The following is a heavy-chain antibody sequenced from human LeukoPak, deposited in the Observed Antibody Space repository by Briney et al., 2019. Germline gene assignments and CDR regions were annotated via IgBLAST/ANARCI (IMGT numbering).Heavy chain of an antibody. CDR1: GFTFSSYS. J-gene: IGHJ4*02. CDR2: ISSSGSTI. V-gene: IGHV3-48*04. Sequence: GSLRLPCAASGFTFSSYSMNWVRQAPGKGLEWVSYISSSGSTIYYADSVKGRFTISRDNAKNSLYLQMNSLRAEDTAVYYCARDLSESSGSYYGSSYYFDYWGQGTLVTVSS. D-gene: IGHD1-26*01. CDR3: ARDLSESSGSYYGSSYYFDY.